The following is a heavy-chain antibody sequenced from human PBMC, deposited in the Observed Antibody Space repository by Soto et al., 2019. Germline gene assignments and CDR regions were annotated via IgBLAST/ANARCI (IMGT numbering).Heavy chain of an antibody. CDR3: GRGRRTELGIRIKGYFDL. CDR2: IIPIFGTA. Sequence: QVQLVQSGAEVKKPGSSVKVSCKASGGTFSSYAISWVRQAPGQGLEWMGGIIPIFGTANYAQKFQGRVTITADXXTXTXXMELRSLRSEDTAVYDCGRGRRTELGIRIKGYFDLWGRGTLVTVSS. V-gene: IGHV1-69*12. D-gene: IGHD7-27*01. J-gene: IGHJ2*01. CDR1: GGTFSSYA.